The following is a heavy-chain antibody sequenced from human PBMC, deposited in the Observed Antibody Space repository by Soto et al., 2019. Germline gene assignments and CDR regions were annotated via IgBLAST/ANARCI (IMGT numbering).Heavy chain of an antibody. Sequence: EVQLLESGGGLVQPGGSLRLSCAASGFTFSSYAMSWVRQAPGKGLEWVSAISGSGGSTYYADSVKGRFTISRDNSKNTLYLQMNSLRAEDTAVYYCAKDYDILTGYSPYFDYWGQGTLVTVSS. J-gene: IGHJ4*02. CDR3: AKDYDILTGYSPYFDY. CDR1: GFTFSSYA. V-gene: IGHV3-23*01. CDR2: ISGSGGST. D-gene: IGHD3-9*01.